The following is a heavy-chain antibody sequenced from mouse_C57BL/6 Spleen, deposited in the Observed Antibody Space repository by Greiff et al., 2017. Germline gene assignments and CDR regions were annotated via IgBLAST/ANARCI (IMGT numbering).Heavy chain of an antibody. Sequence: QVQLQQPGAELVMPGASVKLSCKASGYTFTSYWMHWVKQRPGQGLEWIGEIDPSDSYTNYNQKFKGKSTLTVDKSSSTAYMQLSSLTSEDSADYYCERGAQAIYYYAMDYWGQGTSVTVAS. D-gene: IGHD3-2*02. CDR3: ERGAQAIYYYAMDY. J-gene: IGHJ4*01. CDR2: IDPSDSYT. CDR1: GYTFTSYW. V-gene: IGHV1-69*01.